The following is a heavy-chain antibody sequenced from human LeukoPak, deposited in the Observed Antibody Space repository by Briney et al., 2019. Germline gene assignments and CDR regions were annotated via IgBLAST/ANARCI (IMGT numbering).Heavy chain of an antibody. CDR1: GFTLSSNW. V-gene: IGHV3-74*01. D-gene: IGHD3-10*01. CDR2: INPDGSTT. Sequence: GGSLRLSCAGSGFTLSSNWIHWVRQAPGKGLVWVSRINPDGSTTYYADSVKGRITISRDNAKNTLYLQMNSLRAEDTAVYYCVRGVADSYGQFDNWGQGTLVTVSS. J-gene: IGHJ4*02. CDR3: VRGVADSYGQFDN.